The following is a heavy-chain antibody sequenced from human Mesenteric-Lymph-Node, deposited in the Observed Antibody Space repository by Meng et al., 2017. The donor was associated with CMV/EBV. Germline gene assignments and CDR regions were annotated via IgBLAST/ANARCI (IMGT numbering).Heavy chain of an antibody. V-gene: IGHV4-59*01. Sequence: SETLSLTCTVSNGSINSYYWSWIRQPPGKGLEWIGYVYYSGSTNYNPSLRSRVTISVDTSKNYFSLELSSVTAADTAVYYCARVEVIQLWYFDYWGQGTLVTVSS. CDR2: VYYSGST. D-gene: IGHD5-18*01. CDR3: ARVEVIQLWYFDY. J-gene: IGHJ4*02. CDR1: NGSINSYY.